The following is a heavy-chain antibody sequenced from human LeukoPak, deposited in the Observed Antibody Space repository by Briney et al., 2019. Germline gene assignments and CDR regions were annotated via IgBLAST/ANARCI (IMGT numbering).Heavy chain of an antibody. D-gene: IGHD3-16*02. CDR1: LYTFTSYY. J-gene: IGHJ4*02. V-gene: IGHV1-46*01. Sequence: ASVKVSCKASLYTFTSYYMHWVRQAPVQGLEWMGIINPSGGSTSYVQKFQGRVTMTRDTSTSTVYMELSSLRSEDTAVYYCARDNNYYVWGGYRPPSGVYYRGQGTLVTVSS. CDR2: INPSGGST. CDR3: ARDNNYYVWGGYRPPSGVYY.